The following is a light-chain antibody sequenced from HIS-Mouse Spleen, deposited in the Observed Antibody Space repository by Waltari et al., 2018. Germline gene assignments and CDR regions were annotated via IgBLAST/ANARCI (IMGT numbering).Light chain of an antibody. Sequence: QSALTQPASVSGSPGQSITISCTGTSSHVGSYTLAPWYQQHPGKAPKLMIYEGSKRPSGVSNRFSGSKSGNTASLTISGLQAEDEADYYCCSYAGSSLVVFGGGTKLTVL. V-gene: IGLV2-23*01. CDR3: CSYAGSSLVV. CDR1: SSHVGSYTL. CDR2: EGS. J-gene: IGLJ2*01.